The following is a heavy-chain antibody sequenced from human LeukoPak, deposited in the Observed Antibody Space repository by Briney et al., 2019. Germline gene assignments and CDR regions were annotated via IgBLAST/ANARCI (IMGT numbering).Heavy chain of an antibody. J-gene: IGHJ6*02. D-gene: IGHD6-19*01. CDR1: GFTVSSNY. CDR3: AKDSSCWFRDYYYGMDV. Sequence: GGSLRLSCAASGFTVSSNYMSWVRQAPGKGLEWDSVIYSGGSTYYADSVKGRFTISRDNSKNTLYLQMNSPRAEDTAVYYCAKDSSCWFRDYYYGMDVWGQGTTVTVSS. V-gene: IGHV3-53*01. CDR2: IYSGGST.